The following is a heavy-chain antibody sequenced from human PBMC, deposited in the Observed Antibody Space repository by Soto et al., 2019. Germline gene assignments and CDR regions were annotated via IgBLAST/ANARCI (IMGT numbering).Heavy chain of an antibody. CDR2: INPDGSRT. V-gene: IGHV3-74*01. J-gene: IGHJ5*02. Sequence: EVQLVESGGGLVQPGGSLRLSCAASGFTFSNYWMHWVRQAPGEGLVWVSRINPDGSRTTYADSVKGRFAIYRDNAKNTLHLQMNSLRAEDTAVYYCTRVKLGSWDWFGPWGQGNLVTVSS. D-gene: IGHD3-10*01. CDR3: TRVKLGSWDWFGP. CDR1: GFTFSNYW.